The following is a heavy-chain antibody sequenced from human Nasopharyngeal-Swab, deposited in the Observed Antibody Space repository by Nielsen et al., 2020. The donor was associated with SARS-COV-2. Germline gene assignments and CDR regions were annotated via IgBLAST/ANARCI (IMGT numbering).Heavy chain of an antibody. CDR3: ARDQYYYDSSGPAFDI. D-gene: IGHD3-22*01. Sequence: GESLKISCAASGFTFRSYAISWVRQAPGKGMEWVSVISGSDHTTYYADSVKGRFTISRDNAKNSLYLQMNNLRAEDTAVYYCARDQYYYDSSGPAFDIWGQGTMVTVSS. V-gene: IGHV3-23*01. J-gene: IGHJ3*02. CDR1: GFTFRSYA. CDR2: ISGSDHTT.